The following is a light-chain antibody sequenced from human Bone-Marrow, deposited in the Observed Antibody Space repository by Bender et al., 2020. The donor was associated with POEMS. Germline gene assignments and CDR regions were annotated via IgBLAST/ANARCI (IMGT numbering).Light chain of an antibody. CDR2: EGN. CDR1: SSDVGGYNY. V-gene: IGLV2-23*01. J-gene: IGLJ2*01. CDR3: CSYGAGHTLI. Sequence: QSALTQPASVSESPGQSITISCTGTSSDVGGYNYVSWYHQHPGKAPKLIIYEGNKRPSGISDRFSGSKSGNTASLTISGLQTEDEADYFCCSYGAGHTLIFGAGTKLTVL.